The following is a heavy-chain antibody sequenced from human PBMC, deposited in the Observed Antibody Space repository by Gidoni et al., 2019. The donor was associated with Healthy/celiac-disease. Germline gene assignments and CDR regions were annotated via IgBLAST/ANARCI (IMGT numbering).Heavy chain of an antibody. Sequence: EVQLLESGGGLVQPGGSLRLSCAASGFTFSSYARSWVRQSPGKGLAVGSAISGSGGSTYYADSVKGRFTIYRDNSKNTLYLQMNSLRAEDTAVYYCAKGTRMVRGVIITPPDYWGQGTLVTVSS. CDR2: ISGSGGST. V-gene: IGHV3-23*01. CDR3: AKGTRMVRGVIITPPDY. J-gene: IGHJ4*02. D-gene: IGHD3-10*01. CDR1: GFTFSSYA.